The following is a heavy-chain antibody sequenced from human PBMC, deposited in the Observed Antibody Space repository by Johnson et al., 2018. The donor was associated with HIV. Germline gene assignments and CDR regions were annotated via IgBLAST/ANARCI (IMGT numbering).Heavy chain of an antibody. J-gene: IGHJ3*02. CDR1: GFTFSSYA. CDR3: ARDYDIPRDDAFDI. CDR2: ISYDGSNK. V-gene: IGHV3-30-3*01. Sequence: QMQLVESGGGVVQPGRSLRLSCAASGFTFSSYAMHWVRQAPGKGLEWVAVISYDGSNKYYADYVKGRFTISRDNSKNTLYLQMNSLRVEDTAVYYCARDYDIPRDDAFDIWGQGTMVTVSS. D-gene: IGHD3-9*01.